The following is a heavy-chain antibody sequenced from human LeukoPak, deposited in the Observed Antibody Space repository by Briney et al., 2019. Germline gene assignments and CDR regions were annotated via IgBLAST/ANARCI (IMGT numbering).Heavy chain of an antibody. D-gene: IGHD3-16*01. J-gene: IGHJ3*02. V-gene: IGHV1-2*02. CDR3: ARGITRASDAFDI. CDR1: GYTFTGYY. CDR2: INPNSGGT. Sequence: ASVKVSCKASGYTFTGYYMHWVRQAPGQGLEWMGWINPNSGGTNYAQKFQVRVTMTRDTSISTAYMELSRLRSDATAVYYCARGITRASDAFDIWGQETMVTVSS.